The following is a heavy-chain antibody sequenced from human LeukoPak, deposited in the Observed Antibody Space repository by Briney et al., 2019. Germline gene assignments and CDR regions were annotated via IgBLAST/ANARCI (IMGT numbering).Heavy chain of an antibody. Sequence: PGGSLRLSCAASGFTFSSYAMSWVRQAPGKGLEWVSAISGSGGSTYYADSVKGRFTISRDNSKNTLYLRMNSLRAEDTAVYYCAKNGQLQSAYYFDYWGQGTLVTVSS. CDR1: GFTFSSYA. CDR3: AKNGQLQSAYYFDY. J-gene: IGHJ4*02. D-gene: IGHD2-2*01. CDR2: ISGSGGST. V-gene: IGHV3-23*01.